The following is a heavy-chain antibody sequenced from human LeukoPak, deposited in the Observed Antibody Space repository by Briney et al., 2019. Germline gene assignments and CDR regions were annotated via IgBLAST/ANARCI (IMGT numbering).Heavy chain of an antibody. V-gene: IGHV4-39*01. CDR2: IYYSGST. CDR3: ARGPGNGYN. Sequence: SETLSLTCTVSGGSISSSSYYWGWIRQPPGKGLEWIGSIYYSGSTYYNPSLKSRVTISVDTSKNQFSLKLSSVTAADTAVYYCARGPGNGYNWGQGTLVTVSS. D-gene: IGHD6-25*01. CDR1: GGSISSSSYY. J-gene: IGHJ4*02.